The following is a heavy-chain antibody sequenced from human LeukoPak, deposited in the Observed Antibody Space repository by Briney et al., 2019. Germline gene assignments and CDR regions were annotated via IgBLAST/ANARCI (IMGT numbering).Heavy chain of an antibody. CDR1: GGSFSGYY. Sequence: PSETLSLTCAVYGGSFSGYYWSWIRQPPGKGLEWIGEINHSGSINYNPSLKSRVTISVDTSKNQFSLKLSSVTAADTAVYYCARLENRSFDYWGQGTLVTVSS. CDR2: INHSGSI. J-gene: IGHJ4*02. V-gene: IGHV4-34*01. CDR3: ARLENRSFDY. D-gene: IGHD1-1*01.